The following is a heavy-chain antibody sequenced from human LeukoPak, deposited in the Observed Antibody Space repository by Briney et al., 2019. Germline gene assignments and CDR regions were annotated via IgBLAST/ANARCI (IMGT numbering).Heavy chain of an antibody. D-gene: IGHD5-18*01. CDR1: GGTFSSYA. V-gene: IGHV1-69*05. CDR2: IIPIFGTA. CDR3: ARAPSGFTYGPGDH. Sequence: GASVKVSCKASGGTFSSYAISWVRQAPGQGLEWMGGIIPIFGTANYAQQLQGRVTMTTDTSTITAYMELRSLRSDDTAVYYCARAPSGFTYGPGDHWGQGTLVTASS. J-gene: IGHJ4*02.